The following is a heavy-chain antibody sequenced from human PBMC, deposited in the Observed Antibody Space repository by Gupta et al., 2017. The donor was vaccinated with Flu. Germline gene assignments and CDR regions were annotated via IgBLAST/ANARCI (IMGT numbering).Heavy chain of an antibody. D-gene: IGHD3-16*01. Sequence: QVQLMQSGAEVKKPGASVRVSCKASGYSFTDYYVHWVRQAPGQAFEWMGWVNPNSGSTDYAQRFRGRVTLTRDTSISTVYMELRGLTSDDTAMYYCARDFYDTFGHVHWGQGTLVTVSS. J-gene: IGHJ4*02. CDR3: ARDFYDTFGHVH. CDR2: VNPNSGST. CDR1: GYSFTDYY. V-gene: IGHV1-2*02.